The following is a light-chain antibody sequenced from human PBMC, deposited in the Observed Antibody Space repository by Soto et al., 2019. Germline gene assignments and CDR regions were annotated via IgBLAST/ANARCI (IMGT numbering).Light chain of an antibody. V-gene: IGLV2-14*01. CDR3: RSFTSTSTFV. CDR1: RNDVGGYNY. Sequence: QSVLTQPASVSGSPGQSSTISCTGTRNDVGGYNYVSWFQQHPGKAPKLLIFEVSNRPSGVSHRFSGSKSGNTASLTISGLQAEDEADYYCRSFTSTSTFVFGSGTKLTVL. CDR2: EVS. J-gene: IGLJ1*01.